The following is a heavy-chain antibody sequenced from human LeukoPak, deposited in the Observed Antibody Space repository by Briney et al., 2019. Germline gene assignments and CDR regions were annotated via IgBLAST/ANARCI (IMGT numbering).Heavy chain of an antibody. Sequence: PSETLSLTCTVSGGSISSHYWSWIRQPPGKGLEWIGYIYYSGSTNYNPSLKSRVTISVDTSKNQFSLKLSSVTAADMAVYYCARDKAGVVPGAFDIWGQGTMVTVSS. D-gene: IGHD2-2*01. J-gene: IGHJ3*02. CDR3: ARDKAGVVPGAFDI. CDR2: IYYSGST. V-gene: IGHV4-59*11. CDR1: GGSISSHY.